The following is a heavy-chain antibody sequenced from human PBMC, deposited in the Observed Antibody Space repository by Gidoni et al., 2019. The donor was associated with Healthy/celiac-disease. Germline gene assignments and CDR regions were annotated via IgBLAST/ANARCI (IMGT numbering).Heavy chain of an antibody. D-gene: IGHD6-19*01. CDR3: ARIAEEYSSGWYGKD. J-gene: IGHJ4*02. V-gene: IGHV4-39*07. Sequence: QLQLQESCPGLVKPSETLSPTCPVSGGSISSSSYYWGWPRQPPGKGLEWIGSIYYSGSTYYNPSLKRRVTRSVDTSKNQFSLKLSSVTAADTAVYYCARIAEEYSSGWYGKDWGQGTLVTVSS. CDR2: IYYSGST. CDR1: GGSISSSSYY.